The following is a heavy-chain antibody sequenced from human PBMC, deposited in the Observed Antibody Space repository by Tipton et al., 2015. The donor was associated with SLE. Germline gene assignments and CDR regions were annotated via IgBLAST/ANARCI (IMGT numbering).Heavy chain of an antibody. CDR1: GGSISSGSYY. D-gene: IGHD2-2*01. V-gene: IGHV4-39*07. J-gene: IGHJ4*02. CDR2: IYHSGST. Sequence: TLSLTCTVSGGSISSGSYYWSWIRQPPGKGLEWIGSIYHSGSTYYNPSLKSRVTISVDTSKNQFSLKLSSVTAADTAVYYCASGLRDIVVVPAAGPFDYWGQGTLVTVSS. CDR3: ASGLRDIVVVPAAGPFDY.